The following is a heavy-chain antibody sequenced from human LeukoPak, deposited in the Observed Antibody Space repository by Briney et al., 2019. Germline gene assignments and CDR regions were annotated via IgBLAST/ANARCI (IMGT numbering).Heavy chain of an antibody. CDR3: ARAIDRSGYYYVDAFDI. D-gene: IGHD3-22*01. CDR1: GFTFSSYS. V-gene: IGHV3-21*01. CDR2: ITSSSMYI. Sequence: PGGSLRLSCAASGFTFSSYSMNWVRQAPGKGLEWVSFITSSSMYIYYADSLKGRFTISRDNARNSLYLQMNSLRADGTAVYYCARAIDRSGYYYVDAFDIWGQGTMVTVSS. J-gene: IGHJ3*02.